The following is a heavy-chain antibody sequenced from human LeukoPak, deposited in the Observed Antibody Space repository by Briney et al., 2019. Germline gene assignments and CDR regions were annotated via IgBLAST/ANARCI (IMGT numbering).Heavy chain of an antibody. CDR1: GGSINSGSNY. Sequence: SQTLSLTCTVSGGSINSGSNYWSWIRQHPGEGLEWIGYIYNGGSTYYNPSLKSRVSISVDTSKNQFSLKLSSMTAADTAVYYCARAVAAAAGTFDYWGQGTLVTVSS. CDR2: IYNGGST. J-gene: IGHJ4*02. D-gene: IGHD6-13*01. CDR3: ARAVAAAAGTFDY. V-gene: IGHV4-31*03.